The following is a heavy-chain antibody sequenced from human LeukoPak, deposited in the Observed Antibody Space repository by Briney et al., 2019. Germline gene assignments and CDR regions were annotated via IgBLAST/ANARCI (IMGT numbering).Heavy chain of an antibody. V-gene: IGHV3-11*04. CDR2: ISSSGSNI. Sequence: GGSLRLSCAASGFTVSSNYMSWVRQAPGKGLEWVSYISSSGSNIYYADSVKGRFSISRDNAKNSLYLQMNSLRAEDTAVYYCARVLYFDYWGQGTLVTVSS. J-gene: IGHJ4*02. CDR3: ARVLYFDY. CDR1: GFTVSSNY.